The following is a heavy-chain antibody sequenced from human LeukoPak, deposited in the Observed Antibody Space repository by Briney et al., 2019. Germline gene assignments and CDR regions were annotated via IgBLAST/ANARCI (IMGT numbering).Heavy chain of an antibody. D-gene: IGHD5-18*01. J-gene: IGHJ3*02. V-gene: IGHV4-59*01. CDR3: ARDLGVMVRAFDI. CDR2: IYYSWST. CDR1: GGSISSYY. Sequence: PSETLSLTCTVSGGSISSYYWSWIRQPPGKRLEWIGYIYYSWSTSYNPSLKSRVTISVDTSKNQISLKLSSVTAADTAVYYCARDLGVMVRAFDIWGQGTMVTVSS.